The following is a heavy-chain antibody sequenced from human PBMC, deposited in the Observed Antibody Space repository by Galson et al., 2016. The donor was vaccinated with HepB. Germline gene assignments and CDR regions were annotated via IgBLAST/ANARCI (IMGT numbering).Heavy chain of an antibody. CDR3: ASHGENGRLIGTYYYGMDV. V-gene: IGHV4-59*01. CDR1: AGSISTYY. CDR2: IYNGGST. Sequence: ETLSLTCSVSAGSISTYYWSWVRQPPGKGLEWIGYIYNGGSTNYNPSLKSRVTISIHTSKNQFSLKLRSVTAAETAVYSCASHGENGRLIGTYYYGMDVWGQGTTLIVSS. D-gene: IGHD3-16*02. J-gene: IGHJ6*02.